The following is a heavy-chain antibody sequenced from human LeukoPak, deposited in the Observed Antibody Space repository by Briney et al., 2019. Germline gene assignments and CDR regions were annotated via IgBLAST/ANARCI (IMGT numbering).Heavy chain of an antibody. J-gene: IGHJ3*02. CDR1: GFTFSSYW. CDR3: ARDSAGYCSSTSCYTPSLAFDI. CDR2: IKQDESEK. V-gene: IGHV3-7*01. D-gene: IGHD2-2*02. Sequence: GGSLRLSCAASGFTFSSYWMSWVRQAPGKGLEWVANIKQDESEKYYVDSAKGRFTISGDNAKNSPYLQMNSLRAEDTAVYYCARDSAGYCSSTSCYTPSLAFDIWGQGTMVTVSS.